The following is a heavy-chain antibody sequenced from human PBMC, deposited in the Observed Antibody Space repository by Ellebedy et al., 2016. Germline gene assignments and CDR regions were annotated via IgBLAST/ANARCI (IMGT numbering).Heavy chain of an antibody. CDR1: GGSISSYY. V-gene: IGHV4-59*01. CDR3: ARGLGGIAVTV. Sequence: SETLSLXXTVSGGSISSYYWSWIRQPPGKGLEWIGYIYSSGSTNYNPSLKSRVTISVDTSKNQFSLKLSSVTAADTAVYYCARGLGGIAVTVWGQGTLVTVSS. D-gene: IGHD6-19*01. J-gene: IGHJ4*02. CDR2: IYSSGST.